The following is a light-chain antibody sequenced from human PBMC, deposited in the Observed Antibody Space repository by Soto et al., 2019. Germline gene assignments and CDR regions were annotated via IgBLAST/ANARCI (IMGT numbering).Light chain of an antibody. J-gene: IGLJ3*02. Sequence: QSALTQPASVSGSPGQSITISCTGTSSDVGSYNLVSWYQQHPGKAPKLMIYEVSKRPSGVSNRFSGSKSGNTASLTISGLQAEDEADYYCCSYAGSSTSWVFGGGTMLTVL. CDR3: CSYAGSSTSWV. CDR2: EVS. V-gene: IGLV2-23*02. CDR1: SSDVGSYNL.